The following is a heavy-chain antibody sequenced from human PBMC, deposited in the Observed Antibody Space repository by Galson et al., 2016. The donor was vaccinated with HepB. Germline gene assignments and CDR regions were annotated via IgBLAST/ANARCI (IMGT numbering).Heavy chain of an antibody. CDR3: ARRIVVAPSDWFDP. CDR2: ISGSGGST. J-gene: IGHJ5*02. V-gene: IGHV3-23*01. Sequence: SLRLSCAASGFTFSRHAMSWVRQAPGKWLEWVSAISGSGGSTYYADSVKGRFTISRDNSKNTLYLQMNSLRAEDTAVYYCARRIVVAPSDWFDPWGQGTLVTVSS. CDR1: GFTFSRHA. D-gene: IGHD2-21*01.